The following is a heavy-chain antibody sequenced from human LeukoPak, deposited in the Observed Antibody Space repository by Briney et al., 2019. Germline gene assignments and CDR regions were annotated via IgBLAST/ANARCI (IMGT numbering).Heavy chain of an antibody. D-gene: IGHD2-8*01. Sequence: SETLSLTCTVSGGSISSSSYFWGWIRQPPGKGLEWIGSIFYSGTSYSNPSLNSRVTISIDTSKNQFSLTLNSVTAADTAVYYCARHYVFVYGGSSFDYWGQGTLVTVSS. CDR1: GGSISSSSYF. J-gene: IGHJ4*02. V-gene: IGHV4-39*07. CDR2: IFYSGTS. CDR3: ARHYVFVYGGSSFDY.